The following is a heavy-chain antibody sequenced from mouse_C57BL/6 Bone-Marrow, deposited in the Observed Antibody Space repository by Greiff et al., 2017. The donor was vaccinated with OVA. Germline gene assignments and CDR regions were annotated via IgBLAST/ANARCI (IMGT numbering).Heavy chain of an antibody. CDR1: GFTFSDYG. D-gene: IGHD2-4*01. Sequence: EVQGVESGGGLVKPGGSLKLSCAASGFTFSDYGMHWVRQAPEKGLEWVAYISSGSSTIYYADTVKGRFTISRDNAKNTLFLQMTSRMSEDTAMSYCSTDYDYDVLAYWGQGTLVTVSA. CDR2: ISSGSSTI. J-gene: IGHJ3*01. CDR3: STDYDYDVLAY. V-gene: IGHV5-17*01.